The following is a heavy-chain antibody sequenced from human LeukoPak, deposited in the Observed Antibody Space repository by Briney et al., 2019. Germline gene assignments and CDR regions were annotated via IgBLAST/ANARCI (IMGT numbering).Heavy chain of an antibody. D-gene: IGHD3-22*01. CDR3: AWTYYYDSSGREFDY. Sequence: SETLSLTCNVSGGSIRGYYWSWIRQPPGKGLEWIGEINHSGSTNYNPSLKSRVTISVDTSKNQFSLKLSSVTAADTAVYYCAWTYYYDSSGREFDYWGQGTLVTVSS. CDR2: INHSGST. V-gene: IGHV4-34*01. J-gene: IGHJ4*02. CDR1: GGSIRGYY.